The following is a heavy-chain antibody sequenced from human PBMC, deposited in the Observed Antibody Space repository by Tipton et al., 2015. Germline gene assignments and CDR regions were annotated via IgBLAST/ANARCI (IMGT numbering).Heavy chain of an antibody. CDR1: GGSISSHY. D-gene: IGHD4-23*01. CDR2: INDGGRT. Sequence: TLSLTCTVSGGSISSHYWSWIRQSPGKGLEWIGDINDGGRTDYNPSLKSRVTISVDTSKTQFSLKMSSVTASDTAVYYCARARGRHGGLFDSWGQGILVTVSS. V-gene: IGHV4-59*11. J-gene: IGHJ4*02. CDR3: ARARGRHGGLFDS.